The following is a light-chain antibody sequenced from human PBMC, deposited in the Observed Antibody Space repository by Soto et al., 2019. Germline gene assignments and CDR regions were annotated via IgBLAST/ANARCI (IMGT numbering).Light chain of an antibody. CDR2: EVT. CDR3: SSSTNSGPLYV. J-gene: IGLJ1*01. Sequence: QSVLTQPASVSGSPGQSITISCTGTSSDVGDYNYVSWYQQHPGKAPKLIIYEVTNRPSGVSNRFSGSKSGNTASLTISGLQADDDADYYCSSSTNSGPLYVFGTGTKVTVL. V-gene: IGLV2-14*01. CDR1: SSDVGDYNY.